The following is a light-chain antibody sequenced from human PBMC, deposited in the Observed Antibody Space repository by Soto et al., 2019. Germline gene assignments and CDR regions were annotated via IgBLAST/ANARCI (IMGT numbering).Light chain of an antibody. CDR3: QQYGSSGT. J-gene: IGKJ1*01. CDR2: DAS. V-gene: IGKV3-11*01. CDR1: QSVTTY. Sequence: DTVLTQSPATLSLSPGERATLSCRASQSVTTYLAWYQQKPGQAPRLLIYDASTRATGIPARFSGSGSGTDFTLTISSVEPEDFAVYYCQQYGSSGTFGQGTKVDIK.